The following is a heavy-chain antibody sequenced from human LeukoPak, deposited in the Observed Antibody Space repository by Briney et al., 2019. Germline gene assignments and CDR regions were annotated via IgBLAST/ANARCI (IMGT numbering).Heavy chain of an antibody. CDR2: IYSGGST. V-gene: IGHV3-53*01. CDR3: AKVLPTIFGYFDY. J-gene: IGHJ4*02. CDR1: GFTVSSNY. Sequence: GGSLRLSCAASGFTVSSNYMSWVRQAPGKGLEWVSVIYSGGSTYYADSVKGRFTISRDNSKNTLYLQMNSLRAEDTAVYYCAKVLPTIFGYFDYWGQGTLVTVSS. D-gene: IGHD3-3*01.